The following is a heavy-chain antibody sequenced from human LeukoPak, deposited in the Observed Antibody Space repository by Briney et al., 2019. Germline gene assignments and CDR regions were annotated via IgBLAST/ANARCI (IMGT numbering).Heavy chain of an antibody. J-gene: IGHJ4*02. CDR3: ARVSSWYYYDSSGEGDY. V-gene: IGHV3-53*01. Sequence: PGGSLRLSRAASGFTVSSNYMSWVRQAPGKGLEWVSVIYSGGSTYYADSVKGRFTISRDNSKNTLYLQMNSLRAEDTAVYYCARVSSWYYYDSSGEGDYWGQGTLVTVSS. D-gene: IGHD3-22*01. CDR1: GFTVSSNY. CDR2: IYSGGST.